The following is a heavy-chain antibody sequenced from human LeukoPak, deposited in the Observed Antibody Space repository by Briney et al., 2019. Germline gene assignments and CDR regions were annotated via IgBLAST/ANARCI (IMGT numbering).Heavy chain of an antibody. CDR3: AKITVATTPNY. D-gene: IGHD3-10*01. CDR2: INSDGSIT. CDR1: GFTFTTYW. V-gene: IGHV3-74*01. Sequence: GGSLRLSCAASGFTFTTYWMHWVRQAPGKGLVWVSHINSDGSITSYADSVKGRFSISRDNSKNTLYLQMSDLRAEDTAVYYCAKITVATTPNYWGQGTLVTVSS. J-gene: IGHJ4*02.